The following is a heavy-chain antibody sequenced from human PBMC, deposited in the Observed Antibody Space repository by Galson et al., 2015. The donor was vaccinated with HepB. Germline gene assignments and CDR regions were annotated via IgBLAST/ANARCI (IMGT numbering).Heavy chain of an antibody. CDR2: ISGSGGST. CDR3: AKDHCGGDCYSVFDY. Sequence: SLRLSCAASGFTFSSYAMSWVRQAPGKGLEWVSAISGSGGSTYYADSVKGRFTISRDNSKNTLYLQMNSLRAEDTAVYYCAKDHCGGDCYSVFDYWGQGTLVTVSS. V-gene: IGHV3-23*01. D-gene: IGHD2-21*02. J-gene: IGHJ4*02. CDR1: GFTFSSYA.